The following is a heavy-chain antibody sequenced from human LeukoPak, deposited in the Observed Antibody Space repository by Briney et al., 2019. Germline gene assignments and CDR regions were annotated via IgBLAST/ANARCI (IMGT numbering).Heavy chain of an antibody. CDR1: GFTLKAYA. CDR2: IMYDESSK. J-gene: IGHJ4*02. Sequence: GGSLRLSCVASGFTLKAYAMHWVRQAPGKGLEWVAFIMYDESSKSIGDSVKGRFSISRDNPSNTLYLEMNSLRVEDTAVYYCAKGFRLNDFSFESWGQGTLVTVSS. V-gene: IGHV3-30*02. CDR3: AKGFRLNDFSFES. D-gene: IGHD2-21*02.